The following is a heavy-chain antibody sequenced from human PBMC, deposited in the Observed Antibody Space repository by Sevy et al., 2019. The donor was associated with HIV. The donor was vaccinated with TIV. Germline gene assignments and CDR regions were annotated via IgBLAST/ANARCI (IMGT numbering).Heavy chain of an antibody. J-gene: IGHJ4*02. CDR2: IKGKPSGGAI. CDR3: TRDSRAKENYFDY. CDR1: GFTFTNAW. V-gene: IGHV3-15*01. Sequence: GGSLRLSCAASGFTFTNAWMSWVRQAPGKGLEWVGRIKGKPSGGAIDYAETVKGRFTISRDDSKNTLYLQMSSLRTEDTAVYYCTRDSRAKENYFDYWGQGTLVTVSS.